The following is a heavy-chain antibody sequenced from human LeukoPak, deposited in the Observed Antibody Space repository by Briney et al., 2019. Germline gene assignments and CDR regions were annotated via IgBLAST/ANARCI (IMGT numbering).Heavy chain of an antibody. Sequence: SETLSLTCTVSGGSISSSSYYWGWIRQPPGKGLEWIGSIYYSGSTYYNPSLKSRVTISVDTSKNQFSLKLSSVTAADTAVYYCARHVRPQVGYCTNGVCYGDYWGQGTLVTVSS. V-gene: IGHV4-39*01. CDR2: IYYSGST. J-gene: IGHJ4*02. CDR3: ARHVRPQVGYCTNGVCYGDY. CDR1: GGSISSSSYY. D-gene: IGHD2-8*01.